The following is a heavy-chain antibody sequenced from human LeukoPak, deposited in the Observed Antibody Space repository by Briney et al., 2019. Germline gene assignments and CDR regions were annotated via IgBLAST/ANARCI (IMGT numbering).Heavy chain of an antibody. CDR1: GGSISSSSYY. Sequence: PSETLSLTCTVSGGSISSSSYYWGWIRQPPGKGLEWIGSIYYSGSTYYNPSLKSRVTISVDTSKNQFSLKLSSVTAADTAVYYCAWIYSSGYGGHFDYWGQGTLVTVSS. D-gene: IGHD3-22*01. CDR2: IYYSGST. J-gene: IGHJ4*02. V-gene: IGHV4-39*01. CDR3: AWIYSSGYGGHFDY.